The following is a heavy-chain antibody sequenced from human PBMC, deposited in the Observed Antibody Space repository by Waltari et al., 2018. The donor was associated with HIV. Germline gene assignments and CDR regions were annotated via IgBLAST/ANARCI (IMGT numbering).Heavy chain of an antibody. V-gene: IGHV2-5*01. Sequence: QITLKESGPTLVNPTQTLTLTCTFTGFSLTTSGVGVGWIRQPPGKALEWLARIYWNDDKRYSPSLKSRLTITKDTSKNQVVLTMTNMDPVDTATYYCAHGPSSRYYDFWSGPSFDYWGQGTLVTVSS. CDR3: AHGPSSRYYDFWSGPSFDY. CDR1: GFSLTTSGVG. D-gene: IGHD3-3*01. CDR2: IYWNDDK. J-gene: IGHJ4*02.